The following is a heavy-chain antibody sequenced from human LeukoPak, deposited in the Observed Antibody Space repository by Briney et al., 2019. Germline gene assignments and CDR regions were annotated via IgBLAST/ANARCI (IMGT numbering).Heavy chain of an antibody. CDR1: GFTFSSYW. Sequence: GGSLRLSCAASGFTFSSYWMHWVRQAPGKGLVWVSRINTDGSSTSYADSVKGRFTISRDNAKNTLYLQMNSLRAEDTAVYYCAKLPTIYCSSTSCSVYWGQGTLVTVSS. CDR2: INTDGSST. CDR3: AKLPTIYCSSTSCSVY. D-gene: IGHD2-2*01. J-gene: IGHJ4*02. V-gene: IGHV3-74*01.